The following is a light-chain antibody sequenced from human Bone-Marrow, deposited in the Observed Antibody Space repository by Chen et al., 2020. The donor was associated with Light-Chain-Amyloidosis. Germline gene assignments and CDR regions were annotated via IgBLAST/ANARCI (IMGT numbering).Light chain of an antibody. J-gene: IGLJ2*01. CDR2: RDT. V-gene: IGLV3-25*03. Sequence: SYELSPPPSVSVSLGQTARFTCSGDDLPTKYAYWYQQKPGQAPVLVIHRDTERPTGITERFSGSSSGTTATLTISGVQAEDEADYHCQSADSSGTYEVIFGGGTKLTVL. CDR1: DLPTKY. CDR3: QSADSSGTYEVI.